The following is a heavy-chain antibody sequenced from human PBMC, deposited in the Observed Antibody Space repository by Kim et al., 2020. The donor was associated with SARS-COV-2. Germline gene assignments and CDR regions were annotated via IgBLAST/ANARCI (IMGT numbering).Heavy chain of an antibody. J-gene: IGHJ5*02. V-gene: IGHV4-59*01. Sequence: SRVTISVDTSKNQFSLTLSSVTAADTAVYYCARVVITMVRGVINHYPFDPWGQGTLVTVSS. D-gene: IGHD3-10*01. CDR3: ARVVITMVRGVINHYPFDP.